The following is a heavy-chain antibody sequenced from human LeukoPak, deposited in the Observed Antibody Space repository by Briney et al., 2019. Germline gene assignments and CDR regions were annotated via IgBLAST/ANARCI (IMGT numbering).Heavy chain of an antibody. J-gene: IGHJ5*02. CDR3: ARAVAYLGYCSSTSCYPRRGPNGSNWFDP. CDR1: GGSFSGYY. D-gene: IGHD2-2*01. Sequence: SETLSLTCAVYGGSFSGYYWSWIRQPPGKGLERIGEINHSGSTKYDPSLKSRVAISVDTSKNQFSLKLSSVTAADTAVYYCARAVAYLGYCSSTSCYPRRGPNGSNWFDPWGQGTLVTVSS. V-gene: IGHV4-34*01. CDR2: INHSGST.